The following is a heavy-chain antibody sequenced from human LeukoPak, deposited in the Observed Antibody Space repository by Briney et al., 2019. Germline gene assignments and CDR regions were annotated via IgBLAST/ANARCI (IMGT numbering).Heavy chain of an antibody. CDR3: ARDSGMVRGEAYYYYGMDV. J-gene: IGHJ6*04. CDR1: GGSISSGGYS. Sequence: SETLSLTCAVSGGSISSGGYSWSWIRQPPGKGLEWIGYIYHSGSTYYNPSLKSRVTISVDRPKNQFSLKLSSVTAADTAVYYCARDSGMVRGEAYYYYGMDVWGKGTTVTVSS. D-gene: IGHD3-10*01. CDR2: IYHSGST. V-gene: IGHV4-30-2*01.